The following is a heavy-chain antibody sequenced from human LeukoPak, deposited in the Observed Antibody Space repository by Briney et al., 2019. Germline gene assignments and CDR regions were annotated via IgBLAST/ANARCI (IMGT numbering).Heavy chain of an antibody. V-gene: IGHV1-18*04. CDR1: GYTFTSYG. CDR2: ISAYNGNT. D-gene: IGHD2-2*01. CDR3: AISTLFSAAMNFDY. Sequence: ASVKVPCKVSGYTFTSYGISWVRQAPGQGLEWMGWISAYNGNTNYAQKLQGRVTMTTDTSTSTAYMELRSLRSDDTAVYYCAISTLFSAAMNFDYWGQGTLVTVSS. J-gene: IGHJ4*02.